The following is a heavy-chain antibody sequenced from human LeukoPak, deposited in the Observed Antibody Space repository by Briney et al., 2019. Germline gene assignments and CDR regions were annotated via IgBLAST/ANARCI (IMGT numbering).Heavy chain of an antibody. D-gene: IGHD3-3*01. J-gene: IGHJ6*03. CDR3: ARGRSGNIYYYYYYMDV. V-gene: IGHV4-34*01. Sequence: PSETLSLTCAVYGGSFSGYYWSWIRQPPGKGLEWIGEINHSGSTNYNPSLKSRVTISVDTSKNQFSLQLNSVTPEDTAVYYCARGRSGNIYYYYYYMDVWGKGTTVTVSS. CDR1: GGSFSGYY. CDR2: INHSGST.